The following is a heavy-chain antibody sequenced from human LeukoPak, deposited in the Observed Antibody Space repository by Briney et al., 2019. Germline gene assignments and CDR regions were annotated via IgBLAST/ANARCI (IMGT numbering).Heavy chain of an antibody. Sequence: SETLSLTCTVSGGSISSSSYYWGWIRQPPGKGLERIGTIYYSGSTYFNPSLKSRVSISVDTSKNQFSLILNSVTVADTAVYHCARHSSYSSGWFQDYWGQGTLVSVSS. D-gene: IGHD6-19*01. CDR2: IYYSGST. CDR1: GGSISSSSYY. J-gene: IGHJ4*02. CDR3: ARHSSYSSGWFQDY. V-gene: IGHV4-39*01.